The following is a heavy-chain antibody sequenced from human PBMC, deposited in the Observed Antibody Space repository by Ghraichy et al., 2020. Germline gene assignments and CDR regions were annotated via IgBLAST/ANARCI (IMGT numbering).Heavy chain of an antibody. CDR1: GFTFSSYA. D-gene: IGHD2-15*01. V-gene: IGHV3-30-3*01. CDR2: ISYDGSNK. Sequence: GALRLSCAASGFTFSSYAMHWVRQAPGKGLEWVAVISYDGSNKYYADSVKGRFTISRDNSKNTLYLQMNSLRAEDTAVYYCARESHDIVVVVAATEAFDYWGQGTLVTVSS. J-gene: IGHJ4*02. CDR3: ARESHDIVVVVAATEAFDY.